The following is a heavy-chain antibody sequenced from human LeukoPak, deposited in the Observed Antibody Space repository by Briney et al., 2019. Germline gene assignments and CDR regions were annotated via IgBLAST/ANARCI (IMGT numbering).Heavy chain of an antibody. J-gene: IGHJ4*02. V-gene: IGHV4-4*09. CDR3: ARGSRHMTAMEGGLDY. Sequence: SETLSLTCTVSGDSISSYFWSWIRQPPGKGLEWIGYIYISGRTDCNPSLKSRVTISLDTSKSQVSLTLSSVTAADTAVYYCARGSRHMTAMEGGLDYWGQGTLVTVSS. CDR1: GDSISSYF. CDR2: IYISGRT. D-gene: IGHD2-21*02.